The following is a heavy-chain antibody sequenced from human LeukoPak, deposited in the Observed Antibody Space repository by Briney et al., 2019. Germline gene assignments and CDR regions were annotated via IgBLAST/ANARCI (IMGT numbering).Heavy chain of an antibody. Sequence: SETLSLTCAVYGGSFSGYCWSWIRQPPGKGLEWIGEINHSGSTNYNPSLKSRVTISVDTSKNQFSLKLSSVTAADTAVYYCARGQDDYVWGSYRNNWFDPWGQGTLVTVSS. CDR3: ARGQDDYVWGSYRNNWFDP. CDR1: GGSFSGYC. J-gene: IGHJ5*02. V-gene: IGHV4-34*01. CDR2: INHSGST. D-gene: IGHD3-16*02.